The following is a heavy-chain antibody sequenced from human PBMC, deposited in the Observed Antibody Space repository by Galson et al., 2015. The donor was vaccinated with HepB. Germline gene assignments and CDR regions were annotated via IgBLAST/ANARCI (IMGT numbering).Heavy chain of an antibody. CDR2: IIPIFGTA. CDR3: ARADCTNGVCYTFWGTFDY. D-gene: IGHD2-8*01. J-gene: IGHJ4*02. CDR1: GGTFSSYA. Sequence: SVKVSCKASGGTFSSYAISWVRQAPGQGLEWMGGIIPIFGTANYAQKFQGRVTITADESTSTAYMELSSLRSEDTAVYYCARADCTNGVCYTFWGTFDYWGQGTLVTVSS. V-gene: IGHV1-69*13.